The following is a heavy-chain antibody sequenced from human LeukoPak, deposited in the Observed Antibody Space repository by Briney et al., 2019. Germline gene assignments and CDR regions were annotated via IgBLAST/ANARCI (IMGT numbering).Heavy chain of an antibody. J-gene: IGHJ4*02. CDR2: INHSGTT. D-gene: IGHD3-10*01. CDR3: ARRRGYYDSGNYYGLDIDY. V-gene: IGHV4-34*01. CDR1: GGSFSGYY. Sequence: PSETLSLTCAFYGGSFSGYYWSWIRQPPGKGLEWIGEINHSGTTNNNPSLKSRVTISVDTSKNQFSLKLRSVTAADTAMYYCARRRGYYDSGNYYGLDIDYWGQGTLVTVSS.